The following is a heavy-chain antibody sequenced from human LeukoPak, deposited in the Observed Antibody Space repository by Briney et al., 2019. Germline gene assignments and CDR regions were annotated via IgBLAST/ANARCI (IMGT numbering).Heavy chain of an antibody. J-gene: IGHJ4*02. V-gene: IGHV3-74*01. Sequence: GGSLRLSCAASGFTLSNSWMHWVRQAPGKGLVWVSRTNGDGSDTSYADSVKGRFTISRDSATNTLYLQMNSLRAEDTAIYYCVRDGEYSHGIDFDYWGQGTLVTVSS. D-gene: IGHD5-18*01. CDR2: TNGDGSDT. CDR1: GFTLSNSW. CDR3: VRDGEYSHGIDFDY.